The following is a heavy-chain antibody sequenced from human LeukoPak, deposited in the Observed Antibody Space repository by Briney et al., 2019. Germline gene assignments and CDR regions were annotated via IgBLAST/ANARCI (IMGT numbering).Heavy chain of an antibody. CDR1: GFTFSSFS. Sequence: GGSLRLSCTASGFTFSSFSMNWVRQAPGKGLEWVSSISSSSIYIYYADSVKGRFTISRDNSKNTLYLQMNSLRAEDTAVYYCARQIYGDGGGDYWGQGTLVTVSS. CDR3: ARQIYGDGGGDY. CDR2: ISSSSIYI. V-gene: IGHV3-21*01. D-gene: IGHD4-17*01. J-gene: IGHJ4*02.